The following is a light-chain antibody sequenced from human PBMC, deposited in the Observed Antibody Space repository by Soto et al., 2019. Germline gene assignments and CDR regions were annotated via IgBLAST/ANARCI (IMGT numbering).Light chain of an antibody. V-gene: IGKV4-1*01. J-gene: IGKJ1*01. Sequence: DIVMTQSPDSVVVSLGERATIDCKSSQSLLYRSNDKNHLAWYQQKPGQPPKLLISWASTRESGVPDRFSGSGSGTDFTLTISSLQAEDVAVSHCQQYYTNPRTFGQGTKVEIK. CDR3: QQYYTNPRT. CDR1: QSLLYRSNDKNH. CDR2: WAS.